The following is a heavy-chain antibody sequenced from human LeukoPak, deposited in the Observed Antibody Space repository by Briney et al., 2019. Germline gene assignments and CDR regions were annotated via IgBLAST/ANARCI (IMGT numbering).Heavy chain of an antibody. J-gene: IGHJ6*03. Sequence: PSETLSLTCTVSGGSISTSNYYWGWIRQPPGKGLEWLGNNFYSGITYYSPSLRIRLALSLDASRNQFSLKLNSVTAADTAVYYCARGEGIAAAGLNYYYYYMDVWGKGTTVTISS. CDR1: GGSISTSNYY. CDR3: ARGEGIAAAGLNYYYYYMDV. CDR2: NFYSGIT. D-gene: IGHD6-13*01. V-gene: IGHV4-39*07.